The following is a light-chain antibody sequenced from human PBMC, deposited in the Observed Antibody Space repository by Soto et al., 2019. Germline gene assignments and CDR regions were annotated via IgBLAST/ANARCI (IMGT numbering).Light chain of an antibody. J-gene: IGKJ1*01. CDR2: DAS. CDR3: QQYNTWT. Sequence: DIQMTQSPSTLSASVGDRVTITCRASQSISSWLAWYQQKPGKAPKLLIYDASSLESGVPSRFSGSGSGTEFTLTISSLQPDDFATYYCQQYNTWTFGQGTKVKIK. V-gene: IGKV1-5*01. CDR1: QSISSW.